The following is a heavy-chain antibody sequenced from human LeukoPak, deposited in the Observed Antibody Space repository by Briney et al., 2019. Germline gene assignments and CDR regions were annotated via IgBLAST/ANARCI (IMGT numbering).Heavy chain of an antibody. CDR1: GDSISSDYY. J-gene: IGHJ4*02. Sequence: ASETLSLTCTVSGDSISSDYYWAWIRQPPGKGLEWIGSAYHRGGPHYNPSLRSRVTILVDTSENQLSLELSSVTAADTAVYYCARALYYFETSGHTFDYWGQGSLVTVSS. CDR3: ARALYYFETSGHTFDY. V-gene: IGHV4-38-2*02. D-gene: IGHD3-22*01. CDR2: AYHRGGP.